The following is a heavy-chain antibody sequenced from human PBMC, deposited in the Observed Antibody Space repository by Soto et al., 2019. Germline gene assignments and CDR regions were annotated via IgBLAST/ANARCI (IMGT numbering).Heavy chain of an antibody. D-gene: IGHD6-13*01. J-gene: IGHJ4*02. CDR3: ARRDSSSSYAFDD. CDR2: IASYNGNT. V-gene: IGHV1-18*04. Sequence: XSVEVCCTASGYRFTSYSFFWVRQAPGQGLEWVGWIASYNGNTNYAQKVQDRVTMTTDTSTRTTYMELRDLRSDDTAVYYCARRDSSSSYAFDDWGQGTLVTVSS. CDR1: GYRFTSYS.